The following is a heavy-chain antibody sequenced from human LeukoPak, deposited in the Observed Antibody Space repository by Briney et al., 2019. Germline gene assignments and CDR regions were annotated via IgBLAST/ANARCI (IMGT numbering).Heavy chain of an antibody. CDR3: ARGPYYYDSSGYYYNDY. CDR2: ISSSSSYI. Sequence: GGSLRLSCAASGFTFSSYSMNWVRQAPGEGLEWVSSISSSSSYIYYADSVKGRFTISRDNAKNSLYLQMNSLRAEDTAVYYCARGPYYYDSSGYYYNDYWGQGTLVTVSS. J-gene: IGHJ4*02. D-gene: IGHD3-22*01. V-gene: IGHV3-21*01. CDR1: GFTFSSYS.